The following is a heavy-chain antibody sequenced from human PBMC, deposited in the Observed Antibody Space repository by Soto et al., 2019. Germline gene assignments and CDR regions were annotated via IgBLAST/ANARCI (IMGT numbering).Heavy chain of an antibody. D-gene: IGHD3-3*01. CDR1: GFTFSSYG. J-gene: IGHJ6*03. Sequence: LRLSCAASGFTFSSYGMHWVRQAPGKGLEWVAVIWYDGSNKYYADSVKGRFTISRDNSKNTLYLQMNSLRAEDTAVYYCARASYDFWSGYSPYYYYYMDVWGKGTTVTVSS. CDR3: ARASYDFWSGYSPYYYYYMDV. V-gene: IGHV3-33*01. CDR2: IWYDGSNK.